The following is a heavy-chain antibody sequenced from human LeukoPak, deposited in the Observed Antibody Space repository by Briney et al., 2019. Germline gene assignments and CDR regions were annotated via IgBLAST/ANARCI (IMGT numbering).Heavy chain of an antibody. CDR2: FSGGGGST. D-gene: IGHD3-16*01. V-gene: IGHV3-23*01. CDR3: AKITGSCFDY. J-gene: IGHJ4*02. CDR1: GFTFSSFA. Sequence: GGSLRLSCTTSGFTFSSFAMSWVRQAPGKGLEWVSAFSGGGGSTYYADSVKGRFTISRDNSKNTLYLQMNSLRAEDTAVYYCAKITGSCFDYWGQGTLVTVSS.